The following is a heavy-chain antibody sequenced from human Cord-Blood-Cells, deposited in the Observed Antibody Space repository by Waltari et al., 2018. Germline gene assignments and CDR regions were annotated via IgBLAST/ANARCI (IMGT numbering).Heavy chain of an antibody. V-gene: IGHV3-30*04. CDR2: ISYDGSNK. D-gene: IGHD3-22*01. CDR3: ARETFRYYYDSSGYTFDY. Sequence: QVQLVESGGGVVQPGRSLRLSCAASGFTFSSYAMHWFRQAPGKGLEWVAVISYDGSNKYYADSVKGRFTISRDNSKNTLYLQMNSLRAEDTAVYYCARETFRYYYDSSGYTFDYWGQGTLVTVSS. CDR1: GFTFSSYA. J-gene: IGHJ4*02.